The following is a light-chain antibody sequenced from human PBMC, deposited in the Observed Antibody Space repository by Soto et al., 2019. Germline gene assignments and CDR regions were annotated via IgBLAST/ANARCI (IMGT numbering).Light chain of an antibody. CDR2: GAS. Sequence: EIVLAQSPGTLSLSPGERATLCCRASHSVSSSLAWYQQKPGQAPRLLIYGASSRASGTPDRFSGSGSRTDFTLTISRLEAEDFALYYCQQYGFSRITFGQGTRLEI. CDR3: QQYGFSRIT. CDR1: HSVSSS. V-gene: IGKV3-20*01. J-gene: IGKJ5*01.